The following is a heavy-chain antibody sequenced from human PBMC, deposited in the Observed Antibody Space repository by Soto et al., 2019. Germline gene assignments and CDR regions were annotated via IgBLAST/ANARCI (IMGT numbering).Heavy chain of an antibody. J-gene: IGHJ6*02. V-gene: IGHV3-33*01. CDR2: IWYDGSNK. D-gene: IGHD2-15*01. CDR1: GFTFSSYG. Sequence: GGFLRLSCAASGFTFSSYGMHWVRQAPGKGLEWVAVIWYDGSNKYYADSVKGRFTISRDNSKNTLYLQMNSLRAEDTAVYYCARDLLGRYYYYGMDVWGQGTTVTVSS. CDR3: ARDLLGRYYYYGMDV.